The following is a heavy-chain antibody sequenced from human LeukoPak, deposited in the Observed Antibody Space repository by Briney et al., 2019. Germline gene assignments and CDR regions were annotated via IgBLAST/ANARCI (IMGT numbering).Heavy chain of an antibody. CDR3: ARGKYQLTTYDY. CDR2: IFTSGST. D-gene: IGHD2-2*01. J-gene: IGHJ4*02. V-gene: IGHV4-61*02. CDR1: GGSISSDSYY. Sequence: PSETLSLTCTVSGGSISSDSYYWSWIRQPAGKGLEWIGRIFTSGSTNYNPSLESRVTISLDTSTNQFSLKLSSVTAADTAVYYCARGKYQLTTYDYWGQGTLVTVSS.